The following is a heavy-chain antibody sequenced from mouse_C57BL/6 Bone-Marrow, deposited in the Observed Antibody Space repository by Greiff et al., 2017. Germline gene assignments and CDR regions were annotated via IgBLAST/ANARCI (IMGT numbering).Heavy chain of an antibody. D-gene: IGHD2-3*01. Sequence: EVQGVASGGDLVKPGGSLKLSCAASGFTFSSYGMSWVRQTPDKRLEWVATISSGGSYTYYPDSVTGRFTISRDNAKNTLYLQMSSLKSEDTAMYYCARQGYDYLDYWGQGTTLTVSS. J-gene: IGHJ2*01. CDR1: GFTFSSYG. CDR2: ISSGGSYT. V-gene: IGHV5-6*01. CDR3: ARQGYDYLDY.